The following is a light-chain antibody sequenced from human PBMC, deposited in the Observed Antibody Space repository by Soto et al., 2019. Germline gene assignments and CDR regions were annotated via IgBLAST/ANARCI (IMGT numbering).Light chain of an antibody. CDR1: SSDVGSYKL. J-gene: IGLJ3*02. CDR2: EVT. Sequence: QSALTQPASVSGSPGQSITISCTGTSSDVGSYKLVSWYQQHPGKAPKLMISEVTKWPSGVSTRFSGSKSGNTASLTISGLQPEDESDYYCCSYAGSNTWVFGGGTKVTVL. V-gene: IGLV2-23*02. CDR3: CSYAGSNTWV.